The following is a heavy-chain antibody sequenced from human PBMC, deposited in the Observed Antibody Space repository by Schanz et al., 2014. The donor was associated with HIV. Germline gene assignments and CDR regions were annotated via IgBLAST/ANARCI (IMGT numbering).Heavy chain of an antibody. Sequence: VHLVESGGGVVQPGRSLRLSCAASGFSFNSYGMNWVRQAPGKGLEWVSSISESGGRTYYADSVNGRFTISRDNSKNTLYLQMTTLRIDDTAVYYCAKPEYDSRGNSQSHFDYWGQGTLVTVSS. CDR2: ISESGGRT. CDR1: GFSFNSYG. J-gene: IGHJ4*02. CDR3: AKPEYDSRGNSQSHFDY. D-gene: IGHD3-22*01. V-gene: IGHV3-23*04.